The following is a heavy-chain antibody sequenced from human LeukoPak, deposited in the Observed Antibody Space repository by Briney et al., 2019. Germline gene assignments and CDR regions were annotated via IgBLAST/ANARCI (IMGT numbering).Heavy chain of an antibody. V-gene: IGHV3-21*01. D-gene: IGHD3-22*01. CDR3: AREDSYDSSGYFDY. CDR2: ISSSSSYI. Sequence: GGSLRLSCAASGFTFSSYTLNWVRQAPGKGLEWVSSISSSSSYIYYADSVKGRFTISRDNSKNTLYLQMNSLRAEDTAVYYCAREDSYDSSGYFDYWGQGTLVTASS. CDR1: GFTFSSYT. J-gene: IGHJ4*02.